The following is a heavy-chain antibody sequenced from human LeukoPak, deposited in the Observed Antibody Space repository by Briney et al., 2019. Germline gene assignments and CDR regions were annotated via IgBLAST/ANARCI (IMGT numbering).Heavy chain of an antibody. V-gene: IGHV3-23*01. D-gene: IGHD3-10*01. CDR1: GFTFSSYA. CDR2: ISGSGGST. J-gene: IGHJ4*02. Sequence: GGSLRLSCAASGFTFSSYAMSWVRQAPGKGLEWVSAISGSGGSTYCADSVKGRFTIPRDNSKNTLYLQMNSLRAEDTAVYYWAKSRAVRGVGNSYPYYFDYWGQGALGTVSS. CDR3: AKSRAVRGVGNSYPYYFDY.